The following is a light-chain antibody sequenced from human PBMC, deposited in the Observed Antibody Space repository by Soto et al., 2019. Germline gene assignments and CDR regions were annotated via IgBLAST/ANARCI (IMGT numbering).Light chain of an antibody. CDR1: SSDVGHPYNY. J-gene: IGLJ3*02. CDR3: MSYIDSTSTHWV. Sequence: QSVLTQPASLSVSPGQSITISCTGTSSDVGHPYNYVSWYQQHPGKAPKLLIFKVSNRPSGISGRFSGSKSGNTASLTISGLQAEDEADYYCMSYIDSTSTHWVLGGGTKVTVL. V-gene: IGLV2-14*03. CDR2: KVS.